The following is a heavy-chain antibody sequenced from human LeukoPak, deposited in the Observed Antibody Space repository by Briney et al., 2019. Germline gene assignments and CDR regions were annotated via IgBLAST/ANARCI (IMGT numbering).Heavy chain of an antibody. D-gene: IGHD1-26*01. V-gene: IGHV5-51*01. Sequence: GESLKISCKGSGYSFSTYWIGWVRQMPGKGLEWMGIIYPGDSATSYSPSFQGQVTISADKSISTAYLQWSSLKASDTAMYYCARLESSGRNYYFDHWGQGTLVTVSS. J-gene: IGHJ4*02. CDR3: ARLESSGRNYYFDH. CDR1: GYSFSTYW. CDR2: IYPGDSAT.